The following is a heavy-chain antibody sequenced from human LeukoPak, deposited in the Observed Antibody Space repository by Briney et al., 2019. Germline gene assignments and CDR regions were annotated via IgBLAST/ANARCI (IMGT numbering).Heavy chain of an antibody. CDR1: GFTFGDYA. V-gene: IGHV3-49*03. CDR3: TRVRGYSYGYGY. CDR2: IRSKAYGGTT. J-gene: IGHJ4*02. Sequence: PGRSLRLSCTASGFTFGDYAMSGFRQAPGKGLEWVGFIRSKAYGGTTEYAASVKGRFTISRDDSKSIAYLQMNSLKTEDTAVYYCTRVRGYSYGYGYWGQGTLVTVSS. D-gene: IGHD5-18*01.